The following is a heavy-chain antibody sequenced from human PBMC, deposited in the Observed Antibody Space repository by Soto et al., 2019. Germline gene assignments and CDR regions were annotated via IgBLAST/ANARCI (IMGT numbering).Heavy chain of an antibody. V-gene: IGHV3-23*01. CDR1: GFTFSSYA. Sequence: GGSLRFSCAASGFTFSSYAMSWVRQAPGKGLEWVSAISGSGGSTYYADSVKGRFTISRDNSKNTLYLQMNSLRAEDTAVYYCAKVAITIFGVVSLFDYWGQGTLVTVSS. D-gene: IGHD3-3*01. CDR2: ISGSGGST. CDR3: AKVAITIFGVVSLFDY. J-gene: IGHJ4*02.